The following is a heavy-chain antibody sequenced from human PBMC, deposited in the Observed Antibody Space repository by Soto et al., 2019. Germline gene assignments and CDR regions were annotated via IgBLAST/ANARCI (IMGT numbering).Heavy chain of an antibody. CDR2: IYAGDSET. J-gene: IGHJ1*01. Sequence: EVQLVQSGAEVKKPGESLRISCKGSGYNFANFWIGWVSQTPGKGLEWMGIIYAGDSETKYSPSFQGQVSISVDKSTSTAYLQWRRLEASDTAMYFWVRRERFATVIHFQFWGQGTLFTVSS. CDR3: VRRERFATVIHFQF. V-gene: IGHV5-51*03. D-gene: IGHD3-16*02. CDR1: GYNFANFW.